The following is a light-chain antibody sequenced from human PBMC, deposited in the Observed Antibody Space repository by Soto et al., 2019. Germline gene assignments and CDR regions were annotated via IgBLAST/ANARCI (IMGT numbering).Light chain of an antibody. V-gene: IGKV3-11*01. CDR3: QQRSNWLT. J-gene: IGKJ4*01. CDR1: QSVGSY. Sequence: EIVLTQSPATPSLSPGERATLSCRDSQSVGSYLAWYQQKPGQAPRLLIYDASNRATGIPARFSGSGSGTDFTLTISSLEPEDFAVYFCQQRSNWLTFGGGTKVEIK. CDR2: DAS.